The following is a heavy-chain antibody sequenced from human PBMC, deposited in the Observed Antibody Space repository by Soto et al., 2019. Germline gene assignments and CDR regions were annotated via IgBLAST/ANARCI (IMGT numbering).Heavy chain of an antibody. V-gene: IGHV1-18*01. J-gene: IGHJ4*02. Sequence: ASVKVSCKASGYTFTSYGISWVRQAPGQGLEWMGWISAYNGNTNYAQKLQGRVTMTTDTSTSTAYMELRSLRSDDTAVYYCARLHLGYCSSTSCYHFDYWGQGTLVTVSS. CDR3: ARLHLGYCSSTSCYHFDY. CDR2: ISAYNGNT. CDR1: GYTFTSYG. D-gene: IGHD2-2*03.